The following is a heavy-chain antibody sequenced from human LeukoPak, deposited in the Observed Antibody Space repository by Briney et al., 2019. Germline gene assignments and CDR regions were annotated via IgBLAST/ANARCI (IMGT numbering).Heavy chain of an antibody. J-gene: IGHJ6*03. Sequence: GGSLRLSCAASGLTFSTYAIHWVRQAPGKGLEWVAVISYDGSSEYYADSVKGRFTISRDNSKNTLYLQMNSLRAEDTAVYYCAKGAYGCSSTSCYGYYYYYYMDVWGKGTTVTVSS. CDR1: GLTFSTYA. D-gene: IGHD2-2*01. V-gene: IGHV3-30-3*01. CDR2: ISYDGSSE. CDR3: AKGAYGCSSTSCYGYYYYYYMDV.